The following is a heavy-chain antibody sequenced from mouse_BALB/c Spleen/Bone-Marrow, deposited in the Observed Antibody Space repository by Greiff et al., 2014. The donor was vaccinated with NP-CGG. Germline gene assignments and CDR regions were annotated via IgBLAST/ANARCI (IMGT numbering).Heavy chain of an antibody. V-gene: IGHV1-9*01. CDR3: TRQGFAC. Sequence: QVQLQQSGPELMKPGASVKIYCKATGYTFSSYWIEWVKQRPGNALEWIGEILHGSGNTHYNENFKGKATSTADTYSNTAYMQLSSLTSEDSAVYYCTRQGFACWGQGTLVTVSA. CDR1: GYTFSSYW. J-gene: IGHJ3*01. CDR2: ILHGSGNT.